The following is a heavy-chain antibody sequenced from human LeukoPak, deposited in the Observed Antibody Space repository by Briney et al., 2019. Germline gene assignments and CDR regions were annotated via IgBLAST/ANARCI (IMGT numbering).Heavy chain of an antibody. J-gene: IGHJ6*03. CDR3: ARPPRTYYYDSSGYPTYYMDV. D-gene: IGHD3-22*01. Sequence: GGSLRLSCAAAGFTFSAYYMSWIRQAPGKGLGWVAYISSGGSTIYHADSVKGRFTISRDNAKNSLYLQMNSLRAEDTAVYYCARPPRTYYYDSSGYPTYYMDVWGKGTTVTVS. CDR2: ISSGGSTI. CDR1: GFTFSAYY. V-gene: IGHV3-11*04.